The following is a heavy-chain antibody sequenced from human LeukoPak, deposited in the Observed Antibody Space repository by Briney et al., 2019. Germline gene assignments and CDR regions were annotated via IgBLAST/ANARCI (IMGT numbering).Heavy chain of an antibody. J-gene: IGHJ4*02. CDR1: GFTFSSYG. Sequence: GGSLRLSCAASGFTFSSYGMSWVRQAPGKGLEWVAFIRYDGSNKYYADSVKGRFTISRDNSKNTLYLQMNSLRAEDTAVYYCAKPSAPNYYDSSGDFDYWGQGTLVTVSS. D-gene: IGHD3-22*01. CDR2: IRYDGSNK. V-gene: IGHV3-30*02. CDR3: AKPSAPNYYDSSGDFDY.